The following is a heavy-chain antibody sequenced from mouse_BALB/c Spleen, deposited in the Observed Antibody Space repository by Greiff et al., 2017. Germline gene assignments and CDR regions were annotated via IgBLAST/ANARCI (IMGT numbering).Heavy chain of an antibody. CDR3: ARSYYYGSSNYAMDY. CDR1: GYTFTDYV. J-gene: IGHJ4*01. V-gene: IGHV1-77*01. D-gene: IGHD1-1*01. Sequence: VMLVESGPELVKPGASVKMSCKASGYTFTDYVISWVKQRTGQGLEWIGEIYPGSGSTYYNEKFKGKATLTADKSSNTAYMQLSSLTSEDSAVYFCARSYYYGSSNYAMDYWGQGTSVTVSS. CDR2: IYPGSGST.